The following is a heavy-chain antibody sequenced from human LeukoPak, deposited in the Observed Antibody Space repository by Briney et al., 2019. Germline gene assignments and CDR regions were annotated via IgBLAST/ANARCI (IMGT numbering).Heavy chain of an antibody. CDR2: IYYSGST. V-gene: IGHV4-39*07. CDR1: GGSISSSSYY. Sequence: SETLSLTCTVSGGSISSSSYYWGWIRQPPGKGLEWIGSIYYSGSTNYNPSLKSRVTISVDTSKNQFSLKLSSVTAADTAVYYCARVGYYDSSGYNYYYYMDVWGKGTTVTVSS. J-gene: IGHJ6*03. CDR3: ARVGYYDSSGYNYYYYMDV. D-gene: IGHD3-22*01.